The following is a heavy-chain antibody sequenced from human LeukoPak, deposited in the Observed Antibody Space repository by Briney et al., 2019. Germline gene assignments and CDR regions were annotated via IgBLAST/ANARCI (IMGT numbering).Heavy chain of an antibody. CDR3: ARVGMVVLWFGEYPSWFDP. CDR1: GGSISSSLYY. J-gene: IGHJ5*02. D-gene: IGHD3-10*01. Sequence: SETLSLTCTVSGGSISSSLYYWGWIRQPPGKGLEWIGEINHSGSTNYNPSLKSRVTISVDTSKNQFSLKLSSVTAADTAVYYCARVGMVVLWFGEYPSWFDPWGQGTLVTVSS. V-gene: IGHV4-39*07. CDR2: INHSGST.